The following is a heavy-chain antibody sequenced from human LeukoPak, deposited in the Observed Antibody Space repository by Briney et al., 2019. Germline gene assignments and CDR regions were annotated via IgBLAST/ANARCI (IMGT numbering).Heavy chain of an antibody. CDR1: GGSISSYY. D-gene: IGHD4-17*01. CDR2: IYYSGST. Sequence: SETLSLTCTVSGGSISSYYWSWIRQPPGQGLEWIGYIYYSGSTNYNPSLKSRVTISVDTSKNQFSLKLSSVTAADTAVYYCARQRYGDYGDYWGQGTLVTVSS. CDR3: ARQRYGDYGDY. V-gene: IGHV4-59*08. J-gene: IGHJ4*02.